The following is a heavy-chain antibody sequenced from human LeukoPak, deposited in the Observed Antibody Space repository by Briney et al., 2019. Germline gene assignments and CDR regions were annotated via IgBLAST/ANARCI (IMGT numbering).Heavy chain of an antibody. CDR2: IIPIFGTA. J-gene: IGHJ3*02. V-gene: IGHV1-69*13. CDR3: ARYSSSSSDAFDI. CDR1: GGTFSSYA. D-gene: IGHD6-6*01. Sequence: ASVKVSCKASGGTFSSYAISWVRQAPGQGLEWMGGIIPIFGTANYAQKFQGRVTITADESTSTAYMGLSSLRSEDTAVYYCARYSSSSSDAFDIWGQGTMVTVSS.